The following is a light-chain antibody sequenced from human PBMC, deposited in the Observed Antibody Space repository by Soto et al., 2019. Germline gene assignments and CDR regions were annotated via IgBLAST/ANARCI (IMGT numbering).Light chain of an antibody. Sequence: DIQMTQSPSSLSASVGDRVTITCRASQAIGNYLNWYQQKPGKAPNLLIFGATTLQSGVPSRFSGSGYGTNFTLIISVLQPEDFAIYYCQQCHATPLNCGQGTRREIK. J-gene: IGKJ5*01. CDR2: GAT. V-gene: IGKV1-39*01. CDR1: QAIGNY. CDR3: QQCHATPLN.